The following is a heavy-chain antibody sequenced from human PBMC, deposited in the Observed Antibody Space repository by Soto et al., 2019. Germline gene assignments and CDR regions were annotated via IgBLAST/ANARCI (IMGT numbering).Heavy chain of an antibody. CDR1: GFTFFNAW. Sequence: EVQLVESGGGLVKPGGSLRLSCAASGFTFFNAWMSWVRQAPGKGLEWVGRIKSKTDGGTTDYAAPVKGRFTILRDDSKNTLYLQINILQTDDTAVYYCTTDTRPLSYFDYWGQGTLVTVSS. J-gene: IGHJ4*02. V-gene: IGHV3-15*01. CDR2: IKSKTDGGTT. CDR3: TTDTRPLSYFDY.